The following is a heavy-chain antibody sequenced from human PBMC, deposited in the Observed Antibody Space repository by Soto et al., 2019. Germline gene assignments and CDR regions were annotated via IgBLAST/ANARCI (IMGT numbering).Heavy chain of an antibody. D-gene: IGHD1-26*01. CDR2: LPEIGTNT. J-gene: IGHJ4*02. V-gene: IGHV3-23*01. Sequence: GSLRLSCAASGFTFSNYGMSWVGQAPGKGLEWVSALPEIGTNTYYADSVKGRFTISRDNSKNTLFLQINNLRAGDTAVYYCAKKSGVGANWYFDYWGQGTLVTVSS. CDR1: GFTFSNYG. CDR3: AKKSGVGANWYFDY.